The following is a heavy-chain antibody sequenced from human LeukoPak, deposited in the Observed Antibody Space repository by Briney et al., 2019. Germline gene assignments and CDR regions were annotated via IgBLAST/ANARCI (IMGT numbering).Heavy chain of an antibody. D-gene: IGHD2-8*02. V-gene: IGHV4-34*01. CDR1: GGSLSGYY. CDR3: ARARARAWYYFDY. CDR2: INHSGST. J-gene: IGHJ4*02. Sequence: SETLSLTCAVYGGSLSGYYWSWIRQPPGKGLEWIGEINHSGSTNYNPSLKSRVTISVDTSKNQFSLKLSSVTAADTAVYYCARARARAWYYFDYWGQGTLVTVSS.